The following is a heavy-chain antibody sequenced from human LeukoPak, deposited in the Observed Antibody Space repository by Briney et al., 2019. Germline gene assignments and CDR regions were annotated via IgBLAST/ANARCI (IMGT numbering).Heavy chain of an antibody. J-gene: IGHJ5*02. Sequence: SQTLSLTCTVSGGSISSGSYCWSWIRQPAGKGLEWIVHIHISGNTNYNPSLKSRVTISVDTSKNQFSLKLSSVTAADTAVYYCARVLAAAGNNWFDPWGQGTLVTVSS. CDR1: GGSISSGSYC. D-gene: IGHD6-13*01. CDR2: IHISGNT. CDR3: ARVLAAAGNNWFDP. V-gene: IGHV4-61*09.